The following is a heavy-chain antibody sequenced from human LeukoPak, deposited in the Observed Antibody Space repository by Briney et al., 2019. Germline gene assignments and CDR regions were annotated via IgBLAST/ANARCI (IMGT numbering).Heavy chain of an antibody. D-gene: IGHD2-15*01. Sequence: SETLSLTCAVSGYSISSNYYWGWIRQPPGKGLEFIGSIYHSGSTYYNPSLKSRVTVSLDTSKNQSSLNLRSVTAADTAVYYCLGYCSGGSCYSGPTRFDFWGQGTLVTVSS. CDR1: GYSISSNYY. CDR2: IYHSGST. CDR3: LGYCSGGSCYSGPTRFDF. J-gene: IGHJ4*02. V-gene: IGHV4-38-2*01.